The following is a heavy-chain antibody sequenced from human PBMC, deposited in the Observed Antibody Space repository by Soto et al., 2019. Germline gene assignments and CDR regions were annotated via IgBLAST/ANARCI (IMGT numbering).Heavy chain of an antibody. J-gene: IGHJ4*01. CDR1: GYTFTGYY. Sequence: QVQPVQSGAEVKKPGASVKVSCKASGYTFTGYYLHWVRQSPGQGPEWMGWINPNNGGTNNARKFQGRVTMTSVKPIRTAYKVRGRPTSYYAAEWYCERDPSGRWHNREVQGDYCRHGTLVTVSS. D-gene: IGHD1-1*01. CDR2: INPNNGGT. V-gene: IGHV1-2*02. CDR3: ERDPSGRWHNREVQGDY.